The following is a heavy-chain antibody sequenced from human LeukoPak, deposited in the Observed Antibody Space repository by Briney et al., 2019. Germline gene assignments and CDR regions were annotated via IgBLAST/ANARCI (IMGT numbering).Heavy chain of an antibody. CDR2: NYPGDSDT. Sequence: GESLKISCKGFGYSFTSYWIGWVRQMPGKGLEWMGINYPGDSDTRYSPSFQGQVTISADKSISIAYPQWSSLKASDSAMYYCARHHSLSGFMDVWGQGTTVSVSS. CDR3: ARHHSLSGFMDV. J-gene: IGHJ6*02. CDR1: GYSFTSYW. V-gene: IGHV5-51*01. D-gene: IGHD2-15*01.